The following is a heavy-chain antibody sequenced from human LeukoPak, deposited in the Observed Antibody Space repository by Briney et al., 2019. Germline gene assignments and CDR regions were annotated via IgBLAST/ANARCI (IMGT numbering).Heavy chain of an antibody. CDR1: GYTFTSYH. Sequence: GASVKVSCKASGYTFTSYHIYWVRQAPGQGLEWMGIINPSGGSTNYAQRFQGRVTMTRDTSTSTVYMALSSLRSEDTAVYCCARVSSGYSSGFDYWGQGSLVTVSS. D-gene: IGHD6-19*01. CDR3: ARVSSGYSSGFDY. CDR2: INPSGGST. V-gene: IGHV1-46*01. J-gene: IGHJ4*02.